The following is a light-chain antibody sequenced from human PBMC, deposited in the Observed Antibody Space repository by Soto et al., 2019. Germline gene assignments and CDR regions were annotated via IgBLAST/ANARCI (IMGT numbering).Light chain of an antibody. CDR2: DAS. CDR3: QHSRT. Sequence: DIQMTQSPSTLSASLGDRVTIICRASQSISTCFAWYQLKPGKAPKLLIYDASTMEGGVPSRVSGIGFGTAFTLPIRGQQHDDFATSYCQHSRTFGEGTKVDIK. J-gene: IGKJ4*01. V-gene: IGKV1-5*02. CDR1: QSISTC.